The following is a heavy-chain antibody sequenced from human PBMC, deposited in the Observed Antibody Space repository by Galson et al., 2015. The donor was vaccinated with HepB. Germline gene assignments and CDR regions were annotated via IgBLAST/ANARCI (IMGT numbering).Heavy chain of an antibody. CDR3: ARDSEGQQPALNYAFDI. V-gene: IGHV1-18*01. J-gene: IGHJ3*02. Sequence: SVKVSCKASGYTFTSYGISWVRQAPGQGLEWMGWISAYNGNTNYAQKLQGRVTMTTDASTSTAYMEMRSLRSDDTAVYYCARDSEGQQPALNYAFDIWGQGTLVTVSS. D-gene: IGHD6-13*01. CDR2: ISAYNGNT. CDR1: GYTFTSYG.